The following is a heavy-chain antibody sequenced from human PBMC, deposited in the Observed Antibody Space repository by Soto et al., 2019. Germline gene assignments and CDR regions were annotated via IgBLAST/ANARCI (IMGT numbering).Heavy chain of an antibody. D-gene: IGHD6-19*01. Sequence: QLHLVQSGAVVKKPGASVTVSCSASGYPVTSYYMHWVRQAPGRGLEWMGGINPATGAAKYTQTFQGRGAQAMDTFPIKVFREPSGLTAEDTVVLYCGTGGGVRVAGSAAFDMWGQGTMVTVSS. CDR2: INPATGAA. V-gene: IGHV1-2*05. J-gene: IGHJ3*02. CDR3: GTGGGVRVAGSAAFDM. CDR1: GYPVTSYY.